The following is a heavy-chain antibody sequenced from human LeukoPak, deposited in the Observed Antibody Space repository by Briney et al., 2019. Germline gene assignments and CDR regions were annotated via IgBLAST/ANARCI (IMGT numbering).Heavy chain of an antibody. D-gene: IGHD6-13*01. CDR1: GFTFSSYW. CDR3: ARVGSTAEAGTPDY. Sequence: SGGSLRLSCAASGFTFSSYWMHWVRQAPGKGLVWVSRINSDGSTTSYADSVKGRFTISRDNAKNSLSLELNSLRVDDTAIYYCARVGSTAEAGTPDYWGQGTLVTVSS. CDR2: INSDGSTT. J-gene: IGHJ4*02. V-gene: IGHV3-74*01.